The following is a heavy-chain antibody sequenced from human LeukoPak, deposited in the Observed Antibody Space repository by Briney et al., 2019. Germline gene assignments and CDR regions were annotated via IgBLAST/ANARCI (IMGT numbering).Heavy chain of an antibody. D-gene: IGHD6-19*01. CDR3: ARYVHVQAAVAAYFDY. Sequence: GGSLRLSCAASGFTVSSNSMSWVRQAPGKGLEYVSVIYSGGSTYYAESVRGRLTISRDNSKNTLYLQMNSLRAEDTAVYYCARYVHVQAAVAAYFDYWGQGTLVTVSS. J-gene: IGHJ4*02. CDR2: IYSGGST. V-gene: IGHV3-66*01. CDR1: GFTVSSNS.